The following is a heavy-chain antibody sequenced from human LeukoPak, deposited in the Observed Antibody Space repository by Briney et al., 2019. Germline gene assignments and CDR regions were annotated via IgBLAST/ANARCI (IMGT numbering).Heavy chain of an antibody. Sequence: PGGSLRLSCAASGFTFSNAWMNWVRQAPGKGLEWVSYISSSGDTIYYADSVKGRFTISRDNAKNSLYLQMNSLRAEDTAIYYCARGRGSYCMDYWGQGTLVTVSS. CDR2: ISSSGDTI. J-gene: IGHJ4*02. CDR3: ARGRGSYCMDY. D-gene: IGHD1-26*01. V-gene: IGHV3-48*04. CDR1: GFTFSNAW.